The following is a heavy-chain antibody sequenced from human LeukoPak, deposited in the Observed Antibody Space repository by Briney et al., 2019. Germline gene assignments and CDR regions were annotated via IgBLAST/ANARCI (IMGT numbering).Heavy chain of an antibody. Sequence: PSETLSLTCTVSGGSISSSSYYWGWIRQPPGKGLEWIGSIYHSGSTYYNPSLKSRVTISVDTSKNQFSLKLSSVTAADTAVYYCARTDIVVVTAPGGLWFDPWGQGTLVTVSS. CDR1: GGSISSSSYY. V-gene: IGHV4-39*07. CDR2: IYHSGST. CDR3: ARTDIVVVTAPGGLWFDP. J-gene: IGHJ5*02. D-gene: IGHD2-21*02.